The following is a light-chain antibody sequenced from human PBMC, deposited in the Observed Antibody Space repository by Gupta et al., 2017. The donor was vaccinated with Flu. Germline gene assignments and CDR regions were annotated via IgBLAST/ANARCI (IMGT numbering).Light chain of an antibody. J-gene: IGLJ2*01. V-gene: IGLV4-69*01. CDR3: QTWGTGVVV. CDR2: VNSDGSH. Sequence: QPVLTQSPSASASLGTSVTLTCTLDSGHSSYPVAWLQQQPEGGPRYLMRVNSDGSHTKGDGIPDRFSGSGSGAERYLTISSLQSEDESDYYCQTWGTGVVVFGGGTKLTVL. CDR1: SGHSSYP.